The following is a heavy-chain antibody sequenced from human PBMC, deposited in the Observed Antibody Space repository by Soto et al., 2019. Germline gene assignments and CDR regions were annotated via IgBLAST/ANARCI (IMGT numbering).Heavy chain of an antibody. V-gene: IGHV3-33*01. D-gene: IGHD3-22*01. CDR1: DFTFSIYG. J-gene: IGHJ4*02. Sequence: GGALRLSCAASDFTFSIYGMHWVRQAPGKGLEWVAVIWYDGSNKYYADSVKGRFTISRDNSKNTLYLQMNSLRAEDTAVYYCARKGYYDSSGYAFDYWGQGTLVTV. CDR3: ARKGYYDSSGYAFDY. CDR2: IWYDGSNK.